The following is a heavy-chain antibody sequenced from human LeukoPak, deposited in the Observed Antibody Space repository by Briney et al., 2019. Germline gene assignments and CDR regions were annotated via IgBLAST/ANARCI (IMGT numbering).Heavy chain of an antibody. CDR2: IRGSGGST. CDR3: AKARYYYDSSVPYYFDY. CDR1: GFTLSSYA. D-gene: IGHD3-22*01. Sequence: GGSLRLSCAASGFTLSSYAMSWVRQAPGKGVEWVPAIRGSGGSTYYADSVKGRFTISRDNSKNTLYLQMNSLRAEDTAVYYCAKARYYYDSSVPYYFDYWGQGTLVTVSS. J-gene: IGHJ4*02. V-gene: IGHV3-23*01.